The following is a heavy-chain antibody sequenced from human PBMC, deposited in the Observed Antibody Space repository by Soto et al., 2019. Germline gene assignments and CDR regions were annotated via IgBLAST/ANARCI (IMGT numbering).Heavy chain of an antibody. CDR3: ARDPRYSSSWTDAFDI. V-gene: IGHV3-7*03. CDR1: GFTFSSYW. D-gene: IGHD6-13*01. CDR2: IKQDGSEK. Sequence: PGGSLRLSCAASGFTFSSYWMSWVRQAPGKGLEWVANIKQDGSEKYYVDSVKGRFTISRDNAKNSLYLQMNSLRAEDTAVYYCARDPRYSSSWTDAFDIWGQGTMVTVS. J-gene: IGHJ3*02.